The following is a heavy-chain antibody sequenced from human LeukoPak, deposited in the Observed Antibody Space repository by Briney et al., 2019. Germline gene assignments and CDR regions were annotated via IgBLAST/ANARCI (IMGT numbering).Heavy chain of an antibody. CDR3: ARDRGARLERFYAFDF. J-gene: IGHJ3*01. CDR1: GYTLTELS. CDR2: INPNNGFT. D-gene: IGHD1-1*01. V-gene: IGHV1-2*02. Sequence: ASVKVSCKVSGYTLTELSMHWVRQAPGKGLEWMGWINPNNGFTAYAQNFQGRVTMTRDTSISTAYMDLSRLTSDDTAVYFCARDRGARLERFYAFDFWGQGTTVTVSS.